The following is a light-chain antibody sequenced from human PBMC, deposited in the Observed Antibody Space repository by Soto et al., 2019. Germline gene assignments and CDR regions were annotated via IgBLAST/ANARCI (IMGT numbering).Light chain of an antibody. CDR3: QQSFDVPLT. CDR2: EAS. CDR1: QVIGTY. J-gene: IGKJ4*01. Sequence: DIRMTQSPSPLSASVGDRVTITCQATQVIGTYLNWYQQKPGKAPKLLIYEASNLETGVPSRFSGSGSGTEFNFTILSLTPDHADPYHCQQSFDVPLTFGGGTKVDIK. V-gene: IGKV1-33*01.